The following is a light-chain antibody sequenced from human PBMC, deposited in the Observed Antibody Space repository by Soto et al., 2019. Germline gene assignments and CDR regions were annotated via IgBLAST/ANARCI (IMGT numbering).Light chain of an antibody. J-gene: IGKJ1*01. V-gene: IGKV1-5*03. Sequence: DIPMTQSPSTLSASVGDRVSITCRASQSISRQLAWYQQKPGKAPNLLIYQASNLETGVPSRFTGSGSGTEFTLTISSLQADDLATYSWLQYQSYWTFGQGTKVEVK. CDR3: LQYQSYWT. CDR1: QSISRQ. CDR2: QAS.